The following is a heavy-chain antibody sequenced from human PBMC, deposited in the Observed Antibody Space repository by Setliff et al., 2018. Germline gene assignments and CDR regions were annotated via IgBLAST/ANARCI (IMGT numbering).Heavy chain of an antibody. D-gene: IGHD2-21*01. CDR2: INPNSGGT. V-gene: IGHV1-2*02. J-gene: IGHJ4*02. CDR1: GYTFTGYY. CDR3: ARDRGLEADVVSLINMGDF. Sequence: ASVKVSCKASGYTFTGYYMHWVRQAPGQGLEWMGWINPNSGGTNYAQKFQSRVTMTTDTFTNTAYMELRSLRSDDTAVYYCARDRGLEADVVSLINMGDFWGQGTLVTVS.